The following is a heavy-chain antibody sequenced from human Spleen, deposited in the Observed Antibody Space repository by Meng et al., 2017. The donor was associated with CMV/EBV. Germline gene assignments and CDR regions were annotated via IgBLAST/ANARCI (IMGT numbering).Heavy chain of an antibody. CDR3: ARDLQYYDILTGYRSYAFDI. J-gene: IGHJ3*02. V-gene: IGHV4-4*07. D-gene: IGHD3-9*01. CDR1: GGSISSYY. CDR2: IYTSGST. Sequence: QWPLQESGPGLVKPSETLSLTCTVSGGSISSYYWSWIRQPAGKGLEWIGRIYTSGSTNYNPSLKSRVTMSVDTSKNQFSLKLSSVTAADTAVYYCARDLQYYDILTGYRSYAFDIWGQGTMVTVSS.